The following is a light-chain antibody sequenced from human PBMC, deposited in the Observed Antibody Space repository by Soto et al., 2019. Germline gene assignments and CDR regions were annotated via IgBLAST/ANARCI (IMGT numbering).Light chain of an antibody. J-gene: IGKJ5*01. CDR3: QQSFSVPIT. Sequence: DIQMTQSPSSLFASVGDRVTITCRASQSIAGYLSWYQQRPGKAPKFLIYSTSNLQRGVPSRFSGSGSGTDFSLTINGLQPEDFATYFCQQSFSVPITFGQGTRLEIK. CDR1: QSIAGY. V-gene: IGKV1-39*01. CDR2: STS.